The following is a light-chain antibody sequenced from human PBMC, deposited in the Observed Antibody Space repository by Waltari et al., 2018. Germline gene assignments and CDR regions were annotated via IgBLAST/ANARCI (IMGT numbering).Light chain of an antibody. CDR2: DVS. CDR3: VAYTSTRTPYV. J-gene: IGLJ1*01. CDR1: DSDLGCLDY. Sequence: SALTQPDSVSASPGQSITICCSRSDSDLGCLDYVSWLQQYPGKSPKLMIYDVSNRPSGVSDRFSGARSGKTASLTISGLQAEDEAEYYCVAYTSTRTPYVFGSGTRVTVL. V-gene: IGLV2-14*03.